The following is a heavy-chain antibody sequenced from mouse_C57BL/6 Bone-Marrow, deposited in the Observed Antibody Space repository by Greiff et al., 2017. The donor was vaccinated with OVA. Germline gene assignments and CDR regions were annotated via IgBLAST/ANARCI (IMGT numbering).Heavy chain of an antibody. Sequence: EVQLQQSGTVLARPGASVKMSCKPSGYTFTSYWMHWVKQRPGQGLEWIGAIYPGNSDTSYNQKFKGKAQLTAVTYASTAYMELSSLTNEDSAVYYCTRYNNYYGSSSYAMDCWGQGTSVTVSS. CDR1: GYTFTSYW. CDR3: TRYNNYYGSSSYAMDC. D-gene: IGHD1-1*01. V-gene: IGHV1-5*01. CDR2: IYPGNSDT. J-gene: IGHJ4*01.